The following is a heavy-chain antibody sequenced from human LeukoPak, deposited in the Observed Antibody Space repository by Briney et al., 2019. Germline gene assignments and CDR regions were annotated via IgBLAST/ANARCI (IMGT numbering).Heavy chain of an antibody. J-gene: IGHJ4*02. CDR1: GFTFSSYG. CDR2: IWYDGSNK. CDR3: ARDRPHFYDSSGFDY. V-gene: IGHV3-33*01. D-gene: IGHD3-22*01. Sequence: GGSLRLSCAASGFTFSSYGMHWVRQAPGKGLEWVAVIWYDGSNKYYADSVKGRFTISRDNSKNTLYLQMNSLRAEDTAVYYCARDRPHFYDSSGFDYWGQGTLVTVSS.